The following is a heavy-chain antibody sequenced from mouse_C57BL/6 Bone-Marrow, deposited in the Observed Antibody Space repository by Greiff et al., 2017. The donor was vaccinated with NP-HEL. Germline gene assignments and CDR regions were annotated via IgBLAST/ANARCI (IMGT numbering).Heavy chain of an antibody. CDR2: IYPRSGNT. J-gene: IGHJ4*01. CDR1: GYTFTSYG. Sequence: QVQLKESGAELARPGASVKLSCKASGYTFTSYGISWVKQRTGQGLEWIGEIYPRSGNTYYNEKFKGKATLTADKSSSTAYMELRSLTSEDSAVYFCTMIKRSYYAMDYWGQGTSVTVSS. CDR3: TMIKRSYYAMDY. D-gene: IGHD2-4*01. V-gene: IGHV1-81*01.